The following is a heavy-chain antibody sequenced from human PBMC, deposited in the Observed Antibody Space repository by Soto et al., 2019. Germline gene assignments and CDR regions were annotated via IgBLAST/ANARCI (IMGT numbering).Heavy chain of an antibody. Sequence: QVQLVQSGAEVKRPGSSVKVSCKASGGTFKNHPISWVRQAPGQGLEWMGRIIPLFSMTDYGQNCQGRVTITADESTSTAYMELSSLRSEDTAVYYCARHYYIGSGSYYPAYLDYWGQGTLVTVTS. CDR2: IIPLFSMT. D-gene: IGHD3-10*01. CDR1: GGTFKNHP. V-gene: IGHV1-69*18. CDR3: ARHYYIGSGSYYPAYLDY. J-gene: IGHJ4*02.